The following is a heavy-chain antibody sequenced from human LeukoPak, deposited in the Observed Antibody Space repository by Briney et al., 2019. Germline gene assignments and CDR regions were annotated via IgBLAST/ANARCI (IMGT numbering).Heavy chain of an antibody. V-gene: IGHV3-30*03. Sequence: GRSLRLSCAASGFTFSSYGMHWVRQAPGKGLEWVAVISYDGSNKYYADSVKGRSTISRDNAKNSLYLQMNSLRAEDTAVYYCARDGVNWNYLTHYYFDYWGQGTLVTVSS. J-gene: IGHJ4*02. CDR2: ISYDGSNK. CDR1: GFTFSSYG. CDR3: ARDGVNWNYLTHYYFDY. D-gene: IGHD1-7*01.